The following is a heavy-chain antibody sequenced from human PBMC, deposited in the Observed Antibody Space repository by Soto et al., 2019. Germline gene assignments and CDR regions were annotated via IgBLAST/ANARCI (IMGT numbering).Heavy chain of an antibody. V-gene: IGHV1-18*01. D-gene: IGHD3-22*01. CDR1: GYTFTSYG. Sequence: QVQLVQSGAEVKKPGASVKVSCKASGYTFTSYGISWVRQSPGQGLEWMGWISAYNGNTNYAQKLQGRVTMTTDTSTSTAYMELRSLRSDDTAVYYCARDRYYYDSSGLKFDYWGQGTLVTVSS. CDR3: ARDRYYYDSSGLKFDY. J-gene: IGHJ4*02. CDR2: ISAYNGNT.